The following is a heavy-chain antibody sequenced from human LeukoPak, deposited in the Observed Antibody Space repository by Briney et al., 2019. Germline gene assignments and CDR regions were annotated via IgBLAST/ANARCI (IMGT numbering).Heavy chain of an antibody. Sequence: SETLSLTCTVSGGSISTSNYYWGWIRQPPGKGLEWIGYIYYSGSTNYNPSLKSRVTISVDTSKNQFSLKLSSVTAADTAVYYCARISDSSGWYRFDYWGQGTLVTVSS. J-gene: IGHJ4*02. CDR1: GGSISTSNYY. D-gene: IGHD6-19*01. V-gene: IGHV4-61*05. CDR3: ARISDSSGWYRFDY. CDR2: IYYSGST.